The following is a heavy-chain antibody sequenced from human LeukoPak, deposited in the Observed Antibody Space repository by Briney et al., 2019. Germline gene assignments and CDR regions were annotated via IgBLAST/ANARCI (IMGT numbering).Heavy chain of an antibody. CDR1: GGSISSYY. CDR2: IYYSGST. CDR3: AAQYSSSWYGQYYYGMDV. Sequence: SETLSLTCTVSGGSISSYYWSWIRQPPGKGLEWIGYIYYSGSTNYNPSLKSRVTISVDTSKNQFSLKLSSVTAADTAVYYCAAQYSSSWYGQYYYGMDVRGQGTTVTVSS. J-gene: IGHJ6*02. D-gene: IGHD6-13*01. V-gene: IGHV4-59*01.